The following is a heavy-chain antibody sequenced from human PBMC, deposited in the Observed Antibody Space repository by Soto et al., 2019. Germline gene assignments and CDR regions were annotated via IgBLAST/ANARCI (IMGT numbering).Heavy chain of an antibody. CDR3: ARGVATTFQYTDV. V-gene: IGHV4-39*01. CDR1: GGSVSSSTYY. CDR2: MFYSGST. J-gene: IGHJ6*03. Sequence: SETLSLTCNVAGGSVSSSTYYWGWVRQPPGKGLEWIGSMFYSGSTFYNPSLKSRVTIFGDTSKNQFSLNLTSVTAADTAVYYCARGVATTFQYTDVWGKGTTVTVSS. D-gene: IGHD5-12*01.